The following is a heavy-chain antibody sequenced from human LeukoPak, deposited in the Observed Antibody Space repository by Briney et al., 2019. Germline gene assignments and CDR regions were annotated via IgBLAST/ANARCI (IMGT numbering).Heavy chain of an antibody. D-gene: IGHD4-17*01. J-gene: IGHJ4*02. CDR3: ARDGDSGDYAY. V-gene: IGHV4-61*02. Sequence: SETLSLTCTVSGGSISSGSYYWCWIRQPAGKGLEWIGRIYTSGSTNYNPSLKSRVTMSADTSKNQFSLKLTSVTAADTAVYYCARDGDSGDYAYWGQGTLVTVSS. CDR2: IYTSGST. CDR1: GGSISSGSYY.